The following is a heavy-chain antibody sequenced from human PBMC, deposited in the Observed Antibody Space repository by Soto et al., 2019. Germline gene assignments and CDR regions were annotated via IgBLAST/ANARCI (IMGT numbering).Heavy chain of an antibody. CDR2: IDPSDSYT. D-gene: IGHD6-19*01. Sequence: PGAAQTISCMGCGYSFTSYWISWVRQMPGKGLEWMGRIDPSDSYTNYSPSFQGHVTTSADTSISTAYLQWSSLKASDTAMYYCARHGISSGWYRDYCYNWSQGTRVTAPQ. J-gene: IGHJ4*02. V-gene: IGHV5-10-1*01. CDR1: GYSFTSYW. CDR3: ARHGISSGWYRDYCYN.